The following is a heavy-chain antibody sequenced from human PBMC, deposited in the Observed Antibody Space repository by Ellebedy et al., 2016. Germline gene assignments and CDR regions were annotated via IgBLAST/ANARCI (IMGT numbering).Heavy chain of an antibody. CDR1: GDSVSNYSVT. CDR2: TYYGSKWYY. V-gene: IGHV6-1*01. D-gene: IGHD6-19*01. J-gene: IGHJ3*02. CDR3: ARGWLRGSFDI. Sequence: SQTLSLTCAISGDSVSNYSVTWNWIRQSPERGLEWLGRTYYGSKWYYSYAVSVRSRVVINPDTSKNQFSLQLNSVTPEDTAVYYCARGWLRGSFDIWGQGTTVIVSS.